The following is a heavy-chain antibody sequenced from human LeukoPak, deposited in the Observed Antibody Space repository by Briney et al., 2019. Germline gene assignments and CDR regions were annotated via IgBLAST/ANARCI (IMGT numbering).Heavy chain of an antibody. CDR3: ARGPRDPTEYCSRGTCSPTYEV. CDR2: ISSSGRRI. D-gene: IGHD2-15*01. J-gene: IGHJ4*02. Sequence: GGPLRLSCAASGFTFSDYEMNWVRQAPGKGLEWVSYISSSGRRIYYADSVKGRFTISRDNAKNSLYLQMNSLRVDDTATYYCARGPRDPTEYCSRGTCSPTYEVWGQGTLVTVSS. V-gene: IGHV3-48*03. CDR1: GFTFSDYE.